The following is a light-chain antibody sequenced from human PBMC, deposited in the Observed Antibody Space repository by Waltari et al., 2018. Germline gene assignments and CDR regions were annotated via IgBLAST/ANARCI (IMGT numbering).Light chain of an antibody. V-gene: IGKV1-39*01. CDR3: QQSYRSPHT. CDR1: QSINNY. CDR2: GAF. Sequence: DIQMTQSPSSLSASVGDRVTITCRASQSINNYLNWYQHKPGKAPKLLIYGAFNFQTGVPSRFSGRRSGTDLTLTIYSLQPEDFATYYCQQSYRSPHTFGGGTKVEIK. J-gene: IGKJ4*01.